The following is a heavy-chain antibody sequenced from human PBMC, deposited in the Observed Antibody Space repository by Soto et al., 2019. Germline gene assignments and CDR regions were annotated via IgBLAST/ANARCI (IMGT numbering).Heavy chain of an antibody. CDR3: ARYQLLPYNWFDP. CDR1: GGSFSGYY. V-gene: IGHV4-34*01. D-gene: IGHD2-2*01. CDR2: INHSGST. J-gene: IGHJ5*02. Sequence: PSETLSLTCAVYGGSFSGYYWSWIRQPPGKGLEWIGEINHSGSTNYNPSLKSRVTISVDTSKNQFSLKLSSVTAADTAVYYCARYQLLPYNWFDPWGQGTLVTVSS.